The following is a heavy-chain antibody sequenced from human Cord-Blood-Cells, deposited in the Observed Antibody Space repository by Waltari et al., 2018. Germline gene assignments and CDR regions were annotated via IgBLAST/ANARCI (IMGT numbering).Heavy chain of an antibody. Sequence: QVQLVQPGAEVNKPGASVKVSCKAYGYPFTGYYMNWMRQAPGQGLVGMGRINPNSGGTNYAQKLQARATMTRDTSISTAYVELSMLRSDDTAVYYCAREFGDYYYYCGMDVWGEGTTVTVCS. J-gene: IGHJ6*04. CDR2: INPNSGGT. D-gene: IGHD4-17*01. CDR3: AREFGDYYYYCGMDV. CDR1: GYPFTGYY. V-gene: IGHV1-2*06.